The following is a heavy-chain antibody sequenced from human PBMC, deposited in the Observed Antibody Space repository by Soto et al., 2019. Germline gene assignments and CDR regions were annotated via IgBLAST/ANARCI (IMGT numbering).Heavy chain of an antibody. V-gene: IGHV3-23*01. J-gene: IGHJ6*02. CDR1: GFTFSSYV. Sequence: EVQLLESGGGLVQPGGSLRLSCAASGFTFSSYVMNWVRQAPGKGLEWVSGISGSGGNTYYADSVKGRFTISRDNSKNTLYLQMNSLRAGDTAVYYCARGPRAPPPHDYGMDVWGQGTTVTVSS. CDR3: ARGPRAPPPHDYGMDV. CDR2: ISGSGGNT.